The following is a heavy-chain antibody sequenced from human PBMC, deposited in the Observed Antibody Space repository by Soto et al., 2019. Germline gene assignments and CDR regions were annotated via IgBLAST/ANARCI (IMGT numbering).Heavy chain of an antibody. CDR1: GYTFTSYG. CDR2: ISAYNGNT. CDR3: AKIRAAMAFPDAFDI. Sequence: ASVKVSCKASGYTFTSYGISCVRQAPGQGLEWMGWISAYNGNTNYAQKLQGRVTMTTDTSTSTTYMELRSLRSDDTAVYYCAKIRAAMAFPDAFDIWGQGTMVTVSS. D-gene: IGHD2-2*01. V-gene: IGHV1-18*01. J-gene: IGHJ3*02.